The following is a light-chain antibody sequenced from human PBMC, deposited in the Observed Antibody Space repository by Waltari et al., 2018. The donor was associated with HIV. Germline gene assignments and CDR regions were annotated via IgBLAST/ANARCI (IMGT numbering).Light chain of an antibody. CDR3: QSYDSRLSGSV. CDR2: ANT. Sequence: QSALTQPPSVSGAPGQRVTISCTGTSSNIGTGSDVHWYQQLPRTAPKLLISANTHRPSGVPDRFSGSKSGTSASLDITGLQAEDEADYYCQSYDSRLSGSVFGGGTKLTVL. J-gene: IGLJ3*02. CDR1: SSNIGTGSD. V-gene: IGLV1-40*01.